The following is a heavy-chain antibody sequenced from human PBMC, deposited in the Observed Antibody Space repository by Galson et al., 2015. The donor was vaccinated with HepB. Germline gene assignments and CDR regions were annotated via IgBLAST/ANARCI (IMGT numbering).Heavy chain of an antibody. CDR3: ARFGSSGAHYFDY. D-gene: IGHD3-10*01. V-gene: IGHV3-11*01. CDR2: ISSSGSTI. CDR1: GFTFSDYY. Sequence: SLRLSCAASGFTFSDYYMSWMRQAPGKGLEWVSYISSSGSTIYYADSVKGRFTISRDNAKNSLYLQMNSLRAEDTAVYYCARFGSSGAHYFDYWGQGTLVTVSS. J-gene: IGHJ4*02.